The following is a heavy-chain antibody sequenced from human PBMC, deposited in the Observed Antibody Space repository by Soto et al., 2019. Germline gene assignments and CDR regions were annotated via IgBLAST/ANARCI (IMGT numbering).Heavy chain of an antibody. CDR2: LYRGGDE. D-gene: IGHD2-21*02. CDR1: GFSLSAGGVG. Sequence: QITLKESGPTLVKPTQTLTLTCSFSGFSLSAGGVGVGWFRQPPGEALEWLALLYRGGDERYRPSLKSRLTITNDSSKNQVVLTMTNMDPVDTATYCCAHTAATGGYWESFDLWGQGTLVTVSS. V-gene: IGHV2-5*02. J-gene: IGHJ4*02. CDR3: AHTAATGGYWESFDL.